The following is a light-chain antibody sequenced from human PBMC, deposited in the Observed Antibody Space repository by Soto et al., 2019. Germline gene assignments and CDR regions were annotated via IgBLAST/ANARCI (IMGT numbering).Light chain of an antibody. J-gene: IGKJ4*01. CDR2: SSS. V-gene: IGKV1-27*01. CDR1: QDISND. Sequence: DFQMNQSPSSLSASVGDRVTITCRANQDISNDVAWYQEKPGKPTNLLISSSSTLQSGVPSRFSGTGYGTDFTLTFANLQPDDVSTYYCHKYNSFPPAFGGGTKVYI. CDR3: HKYNSFPPA.